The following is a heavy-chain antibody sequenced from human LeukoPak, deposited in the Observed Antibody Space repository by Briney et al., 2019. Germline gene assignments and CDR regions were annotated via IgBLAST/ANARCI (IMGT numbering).Heavy chain of an antibody. V-gene: IGHV3-23*01. D-gene: IGHD2-2*01. J-gene: IGHJ4*02. CDR2: ISGSGGST. CDR3: AKDLDCSSTSCYPDY. Sequence: GGSLRLSCAASGFTFSSYAMSWVRRAPGKGLEWVSAISGSGGSTYYADSVKGRFTISRDNSKNTLYLQMNSLRAEDTAVYYCAKDLDCSSTSCYPDYWGQGTLVTVSS. CDR1: GFTFSSYA.